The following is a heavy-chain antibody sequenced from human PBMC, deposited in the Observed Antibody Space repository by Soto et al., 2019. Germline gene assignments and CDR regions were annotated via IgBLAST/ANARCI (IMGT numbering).Heavy chain of an antibody. J-gene: IGHJ4*02. CDR2: INSDGSST. CDR1: GFTFSSYW. CDR3: ARDSGNFPWYFDY. V-gene: IGHV3-74*01. D-gene: IGHD1-26*01. Sequence: GGSLRLSCAASGFTFSSYWMYWVRQAPGKGLVWVSRINSDGSSTSYADSVKGRFTISRDNSKNTLYLQMNSLRAEDTAVYYCARDSGNFPWYFDYWGQGTLVTVSS.